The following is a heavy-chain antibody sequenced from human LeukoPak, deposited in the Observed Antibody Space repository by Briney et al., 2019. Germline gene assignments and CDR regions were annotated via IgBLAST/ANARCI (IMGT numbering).Heavy chain of an antibody. J-gene: IGHJ5*02. Sequence: SETLSLTCTVSGDSINIYYWSWIRQPAGKGLEWIGRIYTSGSTNYTPSLKSRVTMSVDTSKNQFSLKLTSVTAADTAVYYCARLVVITTFDWFDPWGQGTLVTVSS. V-gene: IGHV4-4*07. CDR1: GDSINIYY. D-gene: IGHD3-22*01. CDR3: ARLVVITTFDWFDP. CDR2: IYTSGST.